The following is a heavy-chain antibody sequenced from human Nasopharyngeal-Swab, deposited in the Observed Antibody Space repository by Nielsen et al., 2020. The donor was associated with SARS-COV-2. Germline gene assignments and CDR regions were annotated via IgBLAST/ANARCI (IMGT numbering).Heavy chain of an antibody. D-gene: IGHD6-13*01. CDR3: AREGGIAYY. V-gene: IGHV3-48*03. Sequence: GESLKISCAASGFTFSSYGMNWVRQAPGKGLEWVSYISSSGSTIYYADSVKGRFTISRDNAKNSLYLQMNSLRAEDTAVYYCAREGGIAYYWGQGTLVTVSS. CDR1: GFTFSSYG. J-gene: IGHJ4*02. CDR2: ISSSGSTI.